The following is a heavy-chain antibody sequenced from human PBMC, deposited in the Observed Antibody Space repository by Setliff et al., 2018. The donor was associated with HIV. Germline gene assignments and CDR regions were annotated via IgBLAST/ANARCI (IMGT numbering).Heavy chain of an antibody. CDR2: ISHSGSA. D-gene: IGHD2-21*01. J-gene: IGHJ3*02. V-gene: IGHV4-4*02. Sequence: SETLSLTCAVSGGSIMTGDWWSWVRQSPGKGLEWIGEISHSGSANYNPSLRSRVTMSVDKSNNQFSLKLSSVTAADTAVYYCARDPLWMRAFDIWGQGTMVTVSS. CDR1: GGSIMTGDW. CDR3: ARDPLWMRAFDI.